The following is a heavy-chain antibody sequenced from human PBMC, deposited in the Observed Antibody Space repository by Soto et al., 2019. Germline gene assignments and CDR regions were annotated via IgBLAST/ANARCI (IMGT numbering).Heavy chain of an antibody. V-gene: IGHV1-2*04. CDR2: INPNSGGT. CDR3: ARAAAARQQCYYYYYGMDV. Sequence: AASVKVSCKASGYTFTGYYMHWVRQAPGQGLEWMGWINPNSGGTNYAQKFQGWVTMTRDTSISTAYMELSRLRSDDTAVYYCARAAAARQQCYYYYYGMDVWGQGTTVTVTS. J-gene: IGHJ6*02. CDR1: GYTFTGYY. D-gene: IGHD6-13*01.